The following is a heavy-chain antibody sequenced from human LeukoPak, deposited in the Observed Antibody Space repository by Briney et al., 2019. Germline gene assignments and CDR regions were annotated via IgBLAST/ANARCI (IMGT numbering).Heavy chain of an antibody. J-gene: IGHJ4*02. CDR1: GGSVSSGSYY. V-gene: IGHV4-61*01. CDR3: ASRLSSGWHGGHDY. D-gene: IGHD6-19*01. Sequence: PSETLSLTCTVSGGSVSSGSYYWSWIRQPPGKGLEWIGYIYYSGSTNYNPSLKSRVTISVDTSKNQFSLKLSSVTAADTAVYYCASRLSSGWHGGHDYWGQGTLVTVSS. CDR2: IYYSGST.